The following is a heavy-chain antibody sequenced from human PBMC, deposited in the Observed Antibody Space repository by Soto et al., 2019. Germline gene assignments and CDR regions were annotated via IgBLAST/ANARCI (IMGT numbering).Heavy chain of an antibody. CDR2: IIPIGGRT. CDR1: GGTFSSYA. CDR3: ARVHSLLFDY. D-gene: IGHD2-15*01. V-gene: IGHV1-69*10. J-gene: IGHJ4*02. Sequence: SVKVSCKASGGTFSSYAISWVRQAPGQGLEWMGGIIPIGGRTSYAQKFQGRVTMTRDTSTSTVYMELSSLRSEDTAVYYCARVHSLLFDYWGQGTLVTVSS.